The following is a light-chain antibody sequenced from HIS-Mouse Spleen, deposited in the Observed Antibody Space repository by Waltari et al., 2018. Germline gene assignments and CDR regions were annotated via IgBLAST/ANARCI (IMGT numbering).Light chain of an antibody. Sequence: DVVMTQSPLSLPVTLGQPASISCRSSQSIVHSDGTTYLNWFQQRPGQSPRRLIYKVSNRDSGVPDRFSGSGSGTGFTLKISRVEAEDVGVYYCMQGTHWPLTFGGGTKVEIK. CDR2: KVS. V-gene: IGKV2-30*02. CDR1: QSIVHSDGTTY. CDR3: MQGTHWPLT. J-gene: IGKJ4*01.